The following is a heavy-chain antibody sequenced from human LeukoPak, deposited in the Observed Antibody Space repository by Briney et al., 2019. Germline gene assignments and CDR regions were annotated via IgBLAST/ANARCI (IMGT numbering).Heavy chain of an antibody. Sequence: GESLKISCKGSGYSFTSYWIGCVRQMPGKGLEWMGIIYPADSDTRYSPSFQGQVTISADKSISTAYLQWSSLKASDTAMYYCARHDSSSWYWFDPWGQGTLVTVSS. CDR1: GYSFTSYW. V-gene: IGHV5-51*01. CDR3: ARHDSSSWYWFDP. J-gene: IGHJ5*02. CDR2: IYPADSDT. D-gene: IGHD6-13*01.